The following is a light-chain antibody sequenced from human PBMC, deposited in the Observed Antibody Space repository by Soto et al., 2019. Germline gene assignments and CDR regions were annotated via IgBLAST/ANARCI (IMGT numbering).Light chain of an antibody. J-gene: IGKJ5*01. CDR1: QSISSY. CDR2: GAS. Sequence: EIVLTQSPATLSLSHGETATLSCRASQSISSYLAWYQQKPGQAPRLLIYGASTRATGIPARFSGSGSGTEFTLTISSLQSEDFAVYYCQQYNNWPPFTFGQGTRLEIK. CDR3: QQYNNWPPFT. V-gene: IGKV3-15*01.